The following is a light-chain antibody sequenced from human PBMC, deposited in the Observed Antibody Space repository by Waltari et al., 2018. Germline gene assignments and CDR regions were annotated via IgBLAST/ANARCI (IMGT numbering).Light chain of an antibody. Sequence: SGTSGQRVTISCSGSSSNIGSNYVYWYQQLPGTTPKLLIYRNNQRPSGVPDRFSGSKSGTSASLAISGLRSEDEADYYCAAWDDSLSGLFGTGTKVTVL. V-gene: IGLV1-47*01. CDR3: AAWDDSLSGL. CDR2: RNN. CDR1: SSNIGSNY. J-gene: IGLJ1*01.